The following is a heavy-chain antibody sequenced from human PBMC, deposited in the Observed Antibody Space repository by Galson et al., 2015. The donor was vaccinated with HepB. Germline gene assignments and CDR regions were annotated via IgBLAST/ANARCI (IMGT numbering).Heavy chain of an antibody. D-gene: IGHD3-22*01. J-gene: IGHJ3*02. CDR2: IKSKTDGGTT. CDR3: TTSLPYDSSGYYIGLDAFDI. V-gene: IGHV3-15*01. CDR1: GFTFSNAW. Sequence: SLRLSCAASGFTFSNAWMSWVRQAPGKGLEWVGRIKSKTDGGTTDYAAPVKGRFTISRDDSKNTLYLQMNSLKTEDTAVYYCTTSLPYDSSGYYIGLDAFDIWGQGTMVTVSS.